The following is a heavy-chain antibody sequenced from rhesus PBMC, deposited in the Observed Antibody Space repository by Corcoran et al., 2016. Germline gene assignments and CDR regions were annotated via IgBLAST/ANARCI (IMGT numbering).Heavy chain of an antibody. D-gene: IGHD6-25*01. CDR2: ISYTGGST. CDR3: ARWIRSGSYFDY. J-gene: IGHJ4*01. V-gene: IGHV3S18*01. Sequence: EVQLVESGGGLAKPGGSLRLSCAASGFSFSDYYMYWVRQGPGKGLEWVSGISYTGGSTYYAVSVKGRFTISRENAKNTLYLQMDSLRAEDTAVYYCARWIRSGSYFDYWGQGVLVTVSS. CDR1: GFSFSDYY.